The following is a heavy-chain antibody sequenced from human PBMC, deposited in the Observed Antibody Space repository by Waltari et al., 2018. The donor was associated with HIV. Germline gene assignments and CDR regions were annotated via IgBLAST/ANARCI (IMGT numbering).Heavy chain of an antibody. CDR3: ATARQWLVDSGMDV. V-gene: IGHV1-24*01. Sequence: QVQLVQSGAEVKRPGAYVKVSCKVSGYILTESSIHWVRQAPGKGLEWVGSFDPADGKTTYAQKFQGRVTMTEDTSTDTASMEVSSLRSEDTAVYYCATARQWLVDSGMDVWGQGTTVTVSS. CDR1: GYILTESS. J-gene: IGHJ6*02. CDR2: FDPADGKT. D-gene: IGHD6-19*01.